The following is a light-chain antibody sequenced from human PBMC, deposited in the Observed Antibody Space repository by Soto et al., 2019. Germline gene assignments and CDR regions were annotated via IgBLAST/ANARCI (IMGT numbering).Light chain of an antibody. Sequence: QSVLTQPPSVSGAPGQRVTISCTGSSSNIGAGYDVHWYQQLPGTAPKLLIYGNSNRPSGVPDRFSGSKSGTSASLAITGLQAEDEADYYCQSYDSSLSVDVVFGGGTQLTVL. J-gene: IGLJ2*01. CDR3: QSYDSSLSVDVV. V-gene: IGLV1-40*01. CDR1: SSNIGAGYD. CDR2: GNS.